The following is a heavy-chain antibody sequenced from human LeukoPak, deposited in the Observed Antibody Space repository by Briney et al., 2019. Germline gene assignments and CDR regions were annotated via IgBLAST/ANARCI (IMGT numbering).Heavy chain of an antibody. J-gene: IGHJ4*02. CDR1: GYTFTSYY. CDR2: INPSGGST. D-gene: IGHD3-22*01. V-gene: IGHV1-46*01. Sequence: ASVKVSCKASGYTFTSYYMHWVRQAPGQGLGWMGIINPSGGSTSYAQKFQGRVTMTRDTSTSTVYMELSSLRSEDAAVYYCARDGGPYYYDSSGYKDYWGQGTLVTVSS. CDR3: ARDGGPYYYDSSGYKDY.